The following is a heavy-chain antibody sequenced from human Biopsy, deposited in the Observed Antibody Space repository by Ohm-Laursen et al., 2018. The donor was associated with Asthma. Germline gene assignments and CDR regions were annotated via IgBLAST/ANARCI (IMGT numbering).Heavy chain of an antibody. CDR3: ARAVSSSSYWYFDL. D-gene: IGHD6-6*01. V-gene: IGHV4-39*02. Sequence: SETLSLTRIVSGDAMSTSGSYWGWIRQSPGKGLEWIGSIYYSGRTYYSPSLESRVTISADTSKNHFSLKVTSVTAADTAVYYCARAVSSSSYWYFDLWGRGDLVTVSS. CDR1: GDAMSTSGSY. J-gene: IGHJ2*01. CDR2: IYYSGRT.